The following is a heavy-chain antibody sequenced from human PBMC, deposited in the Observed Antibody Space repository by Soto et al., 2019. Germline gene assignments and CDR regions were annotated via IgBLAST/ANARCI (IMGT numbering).Heavy chain of an antibody. V-gene: IGHV3-30*18. D-gene: IGHD3-3*01. CDR2: ISYDGSNK. CDR1: GFTFSSYG. Sequence: GGSLRLSCAASGFTFSSYGMQWDRQAPGKGLEWVAVISYDGSNKYYADSVKGRFTIYSDNSKNTLYLQMNSLRAEDTAVYYCAKDYDFWSGYKLNYYYYYGMDVWGQGTTVTVSS. J-gene: IGHJ6*02. CDR3: AKDYDFWSGYKLNYYYYYGMDV.